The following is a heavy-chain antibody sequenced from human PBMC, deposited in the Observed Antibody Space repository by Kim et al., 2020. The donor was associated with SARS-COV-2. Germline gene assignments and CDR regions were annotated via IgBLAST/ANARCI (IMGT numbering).Heavy chain of an antibody. Sequence: YADSVKGRFTISRDNAKNSLYLQMNSLRDEDTAVYYCARDRLYGSGFFDLWGRDTLVTVSS. D-gene: IGHD3-10*01. V-gene: IGHV3-48*02. J-gene: IGHJ2*01. CDR3: ARDRLYGSGFFDL.